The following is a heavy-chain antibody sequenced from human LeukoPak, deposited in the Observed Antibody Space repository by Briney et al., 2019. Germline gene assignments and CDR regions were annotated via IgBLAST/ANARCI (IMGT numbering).Heavy chain of an antibody. J-gene: IGHJ5*02. CDR3: ASTGDYYDSSGYYADWFDP. V-gene: IGHV1-18*01. CDR1: GYTFTSYG. D-gene: IGHD3-22*01. Sequence: ASVKVSCKASGYTFTSYGISWVRQAPGQGLEWMGWSSAYNGNTNYVQKLQGRVTMTTDTSTSTAYMELRSLRSADTAVSYCASTGDYYDSSGYYADWFDPWGQGTLVTVSS. CDR2: SSAYNGNT.